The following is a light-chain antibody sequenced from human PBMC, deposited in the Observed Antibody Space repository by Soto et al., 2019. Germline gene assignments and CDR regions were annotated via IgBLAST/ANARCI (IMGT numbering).Light chain of an antibody. CDR2: DVS. CDR3: SSYTSRSTLGV. J-gene: IGLJ2*01. V-gene: IGLV2-14*03. CDR1: NSDIGGYNY. Sequence: QSALTQPASVSGSPGQSITISCTGTNSDIGGYNYVSWYQQHPGKAPKLMIYDVSNRHSGVSYRFSVSKSGNTASLTISGLQAEAEADYYCSSYTSRSTLGVFGGGTQLTVL.